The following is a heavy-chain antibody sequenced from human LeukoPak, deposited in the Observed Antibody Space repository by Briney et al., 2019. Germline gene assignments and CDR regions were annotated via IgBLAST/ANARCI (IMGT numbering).Heavy chain of an antibody. V-gene: IGHV1-2*02. CDR1: GYTFTGYY. CDR3: ARASYYDFWSGYYQKAYYGMDV. J-gene: IGHJ6*02. D-gene: IGHD3-3*01. Sequence: ASVKVSCKASGYTFTGYYTHWVRQAPGQGLEWMGWINPNSGGTNYAQKFQGRVTMTRDTSISTAYMELSRLRSDDTAVYYCARASYYDFWSGYYQKAYYGMDVWGQGTTVTVSS. CDR2: INPNSGGT.